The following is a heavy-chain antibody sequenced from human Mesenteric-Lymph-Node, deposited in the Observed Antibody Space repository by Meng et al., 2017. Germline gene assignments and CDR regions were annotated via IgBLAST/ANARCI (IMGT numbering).Heavy chain of an antibody. CDR1: GDTFTRYS. Sequence: QVQLVPSGSELKKPGASVRVSCKASGDTFTRYSTNWFRQAPGQGLEWMGWINTNTGNPTSAQGFTGRFLFSLDTSVSTAYLHILNLKAEDTAMYYCARDDTYGSLDYWGQGTLVTVSS. J-gene: IGHJ4*02. CDR2: INTNTGNP. V-gene: IGHV7-4-1*01. CDR3: ARDDTYGSLDY. D-gene: IGHD3-10*01.